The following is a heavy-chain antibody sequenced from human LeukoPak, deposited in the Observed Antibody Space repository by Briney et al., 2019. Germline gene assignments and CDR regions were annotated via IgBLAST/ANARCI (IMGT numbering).Heavy chain of an antibody. CDR1: AFAFSVYS. V-gene: IGHV3-21*06. J-gene: IGHJ3*02. D-gene: IGHD1-26*01. Sequence: PGGCQRLSCAASAFAFSVYSINWVRQVPGKGLEWVSSISSGGSYIYYGDSVRGRFTVSRDNSKNTLYLQMNSLRAEDTAVYYCARGHSGSYQRSDAFDISGQGTKVTVSS. CDR2: ISSGGSYI. CDR3: ARGHSGSYQRSDAFDI.